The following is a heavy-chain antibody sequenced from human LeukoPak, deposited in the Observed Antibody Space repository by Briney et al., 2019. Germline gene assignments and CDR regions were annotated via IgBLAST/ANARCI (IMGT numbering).Heavy chain of an antibody. CDR1: GFTFSSYG. Sequence: GGSLRLSFAASGFTFSSYGMSWVRQAPGKGLEWVAVISYDGSNKYFADSVKGRFTISRDNSKNTLYLQMNSLRAEDTAVYYCAKRWGIRIFGVVTNWGQGTLVTVSS. J-gene: IGHJ4*02. V-gene: IGHV3-30*18. D-gene: IGHD3-3*01. CDR3: AKRWGIRIFGVVTN. CDR2: ISYDGSNK.